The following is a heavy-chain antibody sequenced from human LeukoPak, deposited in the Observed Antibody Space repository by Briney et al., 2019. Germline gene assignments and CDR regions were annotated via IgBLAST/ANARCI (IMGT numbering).Heavy chain of an antibody. D-gene: IGHD5-18*01. J-gene: IGHJ4*02. V-gene: IGHV1-69*13. Sequence: ASVKVSCKASGGTFSSYAISWVRQAPGQGLEWMGGIIPIFGTANYAQKFQGRVTITADESTSTAYMELSSLRSEDTAVYYCARDDANMVTLFDYWGQGTLVTVSS. CDR1: GGTFSSYA. CDR2: IIPIFGTA. CDR3: ARDDANMVTLFDY.